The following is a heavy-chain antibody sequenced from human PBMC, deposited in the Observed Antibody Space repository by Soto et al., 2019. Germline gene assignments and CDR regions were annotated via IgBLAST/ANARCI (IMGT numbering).Heavy chain of an antibody. Sequence: VQLVESGGGVVQPGRSLRLSCAASGFTFSSYGMHWVRQAPGKGLEWVAVISYDGSNKYYADSVKGRFTISRDNSKNTLYLQMNSLRAEDTAVYYCAKVTRGGVIIEGSFFDYWGQGTLVTVSS. V-gene: IGHV3-30*18. CDR3: AKVTRGGVIIEGSFFDY. J-gene: IGHJ4*02. CDR1: GFTFSSYG. D-gene: IGHD3-10*01. CDR2: ISYDGSNK.